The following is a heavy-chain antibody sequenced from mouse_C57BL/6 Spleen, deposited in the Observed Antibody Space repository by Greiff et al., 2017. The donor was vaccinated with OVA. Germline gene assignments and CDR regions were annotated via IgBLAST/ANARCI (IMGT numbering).Heavy chain of an antibody. CDR3: ARIGPHYAMDY. CDR2: ISSGGSYT. Sequence: EVKVVESGGDLVKPGGSLKLSCAASGFTFSSYGMSWVRQTPDKRLEWVATISSGGSYTYYPDSVKGRFTISRDNAKNTLYLQMSSLKSEDTAMYYCARIGPHYAMDYWGQGTSVTVSS. V-gene: IGHV5-6*01. J-gene: IGHJ4*01. CDR1: GFTFSSYG.